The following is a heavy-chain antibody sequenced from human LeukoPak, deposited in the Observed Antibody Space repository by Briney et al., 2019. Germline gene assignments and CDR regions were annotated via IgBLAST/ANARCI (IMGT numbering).Heavy chain of an antibody. J-gene: IGHJ4*02. CDR2: INPSGGST. CDR3: VRGWLAETTVVTPYNY. V-gene: IGHV1-46*01. D-gene: IGHD4-23*01. Sequence: ASVKVSCKASGYTFTSYYMHWVRQAPGQGLEWMGIINPSGGSTSYAQKFQGRVTITAVESMSTAYMELSSLRSEDTAVYYCVRGWLAETTVVTPYNYWGQGTLVTVSS. CDR1: GYTFTSYY.